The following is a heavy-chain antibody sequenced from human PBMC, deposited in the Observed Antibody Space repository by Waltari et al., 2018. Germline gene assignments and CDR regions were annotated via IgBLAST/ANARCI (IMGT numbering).Heavy chain of an antibody. D-gene: IGHD4-17*01. CDR3: ARHMTDDYGDSNDAFDI. CDR2: IYYSGST. CDR1: GGSISSGDYY. Sequence: QVQLQESGPGLVKPSQTLSLTCTVSGGSISSGDYYWSWIRQPPGMGLEWIGYIYYSGSTYYNPSLKSRVTISVDTSKNQFSLKLSSVTAADTAVYYCARHMTDDYGDSNDAFDIWGQGTMVTVSS. V-gene: IGHV4-30-4*08. J-gene: IGHJ3*02.